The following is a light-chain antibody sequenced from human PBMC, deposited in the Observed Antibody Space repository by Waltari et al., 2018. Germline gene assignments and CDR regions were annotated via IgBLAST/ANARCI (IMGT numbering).Light chain of an antibody. V-gene: IGLV2-23*02. CDR1: RTDVGSYNL. CDR3: CSYAGSGTLV. Sequence: QSALTQPASVSGSPGQSITISCTGTRTDVGSYNLVSWYQQHPGKVPKLIISEVNKLPSGVSNRFSGSKSGNTASLTISGLQAEDEADYCCCSYAGSGTLVFGGGTSLTVL. CDR2: EVN. J-gene: IGLJ3*02.